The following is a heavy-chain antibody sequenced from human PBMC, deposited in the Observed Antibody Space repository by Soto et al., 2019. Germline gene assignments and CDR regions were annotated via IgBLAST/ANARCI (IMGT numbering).Heavy chain of an antibody. D-gene: IGHD2-2*01. CDR1: GFTFNNYG. CDR3: ARAYASADPLDY. Sequence: QVQLVESGGGVVQPGRSLRLSCAASGFTFNNYGVHWVRQAPGKGLEWVAFISFDGNNEYYAGSVKGRFTISRDNSKNTLYLQMNSLRADDTAVYYCARAYASADPLDYWGQGTQVTVSS. J-gene: IGHJ4*02. CDR2: ISFDGNNE. V-gene: IGHV3-30*03.